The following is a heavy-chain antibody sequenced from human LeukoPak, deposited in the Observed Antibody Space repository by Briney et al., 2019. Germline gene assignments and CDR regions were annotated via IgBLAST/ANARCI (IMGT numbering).Heavy chain of an antibody. J-gene: IGHJ5*02. V-gene: IGHV4-31*03. CDR1: GGSISSGGYY. CDR2: MYYSGST. Sequence: SETLSLTCTVSGGSISSGGYYWSWLRQHPGGGLQWIGYMYYSGSTYYNPSLKSRVTISVDTSKNQFSLKLSSVTAADTAVYYCARRIAAAGTRWFDPWGQGTLVTVSS. D-gene: IGHD6-13*01. CDR3: ARRIAAAGTRWFDP.